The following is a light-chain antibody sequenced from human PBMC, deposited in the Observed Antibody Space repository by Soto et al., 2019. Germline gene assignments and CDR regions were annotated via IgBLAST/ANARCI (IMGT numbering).Light chain of an antibody. CDR3: QQYGSSPAT. CDR2: GAS. V-gene: IGKV3-20*01. J-gene: IGKJ1*01. Sequence: EIVFTQSPGTLSLSPGDRATLSCSASQTVSSNFLAWYQQRPAQAPRLLIHGASTRATGITDRFSGSVSGTDFTLTISGLEPEDFAVYYCQQYGSSPATFGQGTKVDI. CDR1: QTVSSNF.